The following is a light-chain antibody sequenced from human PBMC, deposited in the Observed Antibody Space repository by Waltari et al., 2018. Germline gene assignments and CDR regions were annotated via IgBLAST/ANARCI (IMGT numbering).Light chain of an antibody. CDR2: YSN. J-gene: IGLJ2*01. Sequence: QSVLTQPPSASGAPGQSVTIPCPGRSSNIGSNSLYWYQQLPGPAPKLLIYYSNRRPSGLPDLFSGCKSGASASLAIIGLRSEDEADYLCATWDNSVSSLLFGGGTRLTVL. V-gene: IGLV1-47*02. CDR1: SSNIGSNS. CDR3: ATWDNSVSSLL.